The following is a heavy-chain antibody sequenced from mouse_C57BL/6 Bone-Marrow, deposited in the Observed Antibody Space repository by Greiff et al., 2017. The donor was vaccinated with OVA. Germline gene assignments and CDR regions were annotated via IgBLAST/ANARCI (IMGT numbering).Heavy chain of an antibody. CDR2: IDPSDSYP. V-gene: IGHV1-59*01. CDR3: ARDYGNPFAY. Sequence: QVQLQQPGAELVRPGTSVKLSCKASGYTFTSYWMHWVKQRPGQGLEWIGVIDPSDSYPNYNQKFKGKATLTVDTSSSTAYMQLSSLTSEDSAVYYCARDYGNPFAYWGQGTLVTVSA. J-gene: IGHJ3*01. CDR1: GYTFTSYW. D-gene: IGHD2-1*01.